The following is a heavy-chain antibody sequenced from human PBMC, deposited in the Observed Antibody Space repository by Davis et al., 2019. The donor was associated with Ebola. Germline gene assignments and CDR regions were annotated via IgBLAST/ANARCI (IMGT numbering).Heavy chain of an antibody. CDR1: GFTFSSYA. CDR2: ISYDGSNK. Sequence: PGGSLRLSCAASGFTFSSYAMHWVRQAPGKGLEWVAVISYDGSNKYYADSVKGRFTISRDNSKNTLYLQMNSLRAEDTAVYYCVAGVEVVTARLQHWGQGTLVTVSS. D-gene: IGHD2-21*02. CDR3: VAGVEVVTARLQH. J-gene: IGHJ1*01. V-gene: IGHV3-30-3*01.